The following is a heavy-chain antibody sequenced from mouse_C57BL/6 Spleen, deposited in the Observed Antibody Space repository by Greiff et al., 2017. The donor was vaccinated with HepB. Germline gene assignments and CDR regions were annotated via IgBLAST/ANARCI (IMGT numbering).Heavy chain of an antibody. CDR2: IDPENGDT. V-gene: IGHV14-4*01. CDR1: GFNIKDDY. Sequence: EVQLQQSGAELVRPGASVKLSCTASGFNIKDDYMHWVKQRPEQGLEWIGWIDPENGDTEYAAKFQGKATITADTSYNTAYLQLSSLTSEDTAVYYCALRAMDDWGQGTSVTVSS. J-gene: IGHJ4*01. CDR3: ALRAMDD.